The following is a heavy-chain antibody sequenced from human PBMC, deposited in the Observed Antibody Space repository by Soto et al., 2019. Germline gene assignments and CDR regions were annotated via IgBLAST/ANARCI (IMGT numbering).Heavy chain of an antibody. CDR3: AKDLGGDYDGEYFQH. D-gene: IGHD4-17*01. V-gene: IGHV3-23*01. CDR1: GFTFSSYA. CDR2: ISGSGGST. J-gene: IGHJ1*01. Sequence: PGRSLRLSCAASGFTFSSYAMSWVRQAPGKGLEWVSAISGSGGSTYYADSVKGQFTISRDNSKNTLYLQMNSLRAEDTAVYYCAKDLGGDYDGEYFQHWGQGTLVTVSS.